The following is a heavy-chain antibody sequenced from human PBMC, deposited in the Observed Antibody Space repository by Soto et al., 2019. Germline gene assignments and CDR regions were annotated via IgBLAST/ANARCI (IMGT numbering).Heavy chain of an antibody. J-gene: IGHJ6*02. CDR3: AREGANYDFWSGPISPQYYYYGMDV. D-gene: IGHD3-3*01. Sequence: SVKVSCKASGVTFSSYAISWVRQAPGQGLEWMGGIIPIFGTANYAQKFQGRVTITADESTSTAYMELSSLRSEDTAVYYCAREGANYDFWSGPISPQYYYYGMDVWGQGTTVTVSS. CDR1: GVTFSSYA. CDR2: IIPIFGTA. V-gene: IGHV1-69*13.